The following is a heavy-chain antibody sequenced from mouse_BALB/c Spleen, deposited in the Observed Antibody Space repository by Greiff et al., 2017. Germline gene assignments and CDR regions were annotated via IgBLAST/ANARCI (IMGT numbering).Heavy chain of an antibody. CDR1: GYTFTSYT. V-gene: IGHV1-4*01. D-gene: IGHD2-14*01. Sequence: VQLHQSGAELARPGASVKMSCKASGYTFTSYTMHWVKQRPGQGLEWIGYINPSSGYTNYNQKCKDKATLTADKSSSTAYMQLSSLTSEDSAVYYCARFPYRYEKAMDYWGQGTSVTVAS. CDR3: ARFPYRYEKAMDY. J-gene: IGHJ4*01. CDR2: INPSSGYT.